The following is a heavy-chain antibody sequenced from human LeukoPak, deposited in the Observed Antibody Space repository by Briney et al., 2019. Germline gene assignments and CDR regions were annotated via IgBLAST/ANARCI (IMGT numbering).Heavy chain of an antibody. D-gene: IGHD5-18*01. CDR3: ARTTEGGYTYGYFYYYYMDV. J-gene: IGHJ6*03. CDR1: GGSISSYY. Sequence: ASETLSLTCTVSGGSISSYYWSWIRQPPGKELEWIGYIYYSGSTNYNPSLKSRVTISVDTSKNQFSLKLTSVAAADTAVYYCARTTEGGYTYGYFYYYYMDVWGKGTTVTISS. CDR2: IYYSGST. V-gene: IGHV4-59*01.